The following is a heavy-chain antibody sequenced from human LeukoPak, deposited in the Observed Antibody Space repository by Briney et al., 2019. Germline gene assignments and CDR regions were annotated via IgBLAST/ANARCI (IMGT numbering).Heavy chain of an antibody. D-gene: IGHD6-13*01. CDR1: GFTFSSYG. Sequence: GGSLRLSCAASGFTFSSYGMNWVRQAPGKGLEWVSSISSSSSYIYYADSVKGRFTISRDNAKNSLYLQMNSLRAEDTAVYYCARGIAAAGRGDYWGQGTLVTVSS. CDR2: ISSSSSYI. J-gene: IGHJ4*02. V-gene: IGHV3-21*01. CDR3: ARGIAAAGRGDY.